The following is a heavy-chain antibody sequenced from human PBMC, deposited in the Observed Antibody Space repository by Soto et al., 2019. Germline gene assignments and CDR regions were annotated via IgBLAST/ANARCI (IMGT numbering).Heavy chain of an antibody. D-gene: IGHD6-19*01. CDR3: ARVKGIAVAGRFY. CDR2: IKQDGSEK. J-gene: IGHJ4*02. CDR1: GFTFSSYW. V-gene: IGHV3-7*05. Sequence: EVQLVESGGGLVQPGGSLRLSCAASGFTFSSYWMSWVRQAPGKGLEWVANIKQDGSEKYYVDSVKGRFTISRDNAKNSLYLQMNSLRAEDTAVYYCARVKGIAVAGRFYWGQGTLVTVSS.